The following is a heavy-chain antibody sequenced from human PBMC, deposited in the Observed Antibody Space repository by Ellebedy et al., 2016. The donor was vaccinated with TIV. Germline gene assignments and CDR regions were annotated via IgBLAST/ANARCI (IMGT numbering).Heavy chain of an antibody. V-gene: IGHV1-8*01. Sequence: AASVKVSCKASGYTFTSYDIYWVRQATGQGLEWMGWMNPNSCNTGHAQNLQGRVTMTRNTSISTAYMELSSLRSEDTAVYYCARGRGYYDSKSYYKGHDYWGQGTLVTVSS. J-gene: IGHJ4*02. CDR1: GYTFTSYD. D-gene: IGHD3-10*01. CDR2: MNPNSCNT. CDR3: ARGRGYYDSKSYYKGHDY.